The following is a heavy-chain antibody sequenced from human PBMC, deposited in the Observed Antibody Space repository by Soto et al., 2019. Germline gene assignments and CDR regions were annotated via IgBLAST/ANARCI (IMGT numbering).Heavy chain of an antibody. D-gene: IGHD1-26*01. CDR3: ASETSSGTSDY. V-gene: IGHV3-7*03. CDR1: EFTSSSYW. CDR2: IKQDGSER. J-gene: IGHJ4*02. Sequence: GSLRLSCAASEFTSSSYWMSWVRQAPGKGLEWVANIKQDGSERYYVDSVKGRFTISRDNAKNSLFLQMNSLRADDTAVYYCASETSSGTSDYWGQGTLVTVSS.